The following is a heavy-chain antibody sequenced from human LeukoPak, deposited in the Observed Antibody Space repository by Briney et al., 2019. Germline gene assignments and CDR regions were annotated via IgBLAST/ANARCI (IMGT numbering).Heavy chain of an antibody. CDR1: AFTFSSYD. J-gene: IGHJ6*02. CDR3: ARANWNYGYYYYSGLDV. V-gene: IGHV3-48*03. Sequence: GGSLRLSCAASAFTFSSYDMNWVRQAPGKGLEWISYISSSGSTIYYADSVKGRFTISRDNAKNSLYLQMNSLRAEDTAIYYCARANWNYGYYYYSGLDVWGQGTTVTVSS. CDR2: ISSSGSTI. D-gene: IGHD1-7*01.